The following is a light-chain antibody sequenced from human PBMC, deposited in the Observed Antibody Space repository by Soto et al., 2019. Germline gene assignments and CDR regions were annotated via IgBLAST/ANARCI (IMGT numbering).Light chain of an antibody. CDR3: QHYGSSPWT. J-gene: IGKJ1*01. V-gene: IGKV3-20*01. Sequence: EIVLTQSPGTLSLSPGERATLSCRASQSVSSSYFAWYQQKPGQAPRLLIFGASNRATGIPDRFSGSGSGTDCTLTISRLEPEDFAVYYCQHYGSSPWTFDQGTKVEIK. CDR2: GAS. CDR1: QSVSSSY.